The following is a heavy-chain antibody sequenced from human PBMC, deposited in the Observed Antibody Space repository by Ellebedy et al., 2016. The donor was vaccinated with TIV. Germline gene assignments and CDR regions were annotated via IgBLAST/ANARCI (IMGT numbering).Heavy chain of an antibody. CDR1: GFTFRSYA. CDR3: ASLYMVGEQLVLKFHYMDV. J-gene: IGHJ6*03. V-gene: IGHV3-30-3*01. D-gene: IGHD6-6*01. CDR2: ISYDENNK. Sequence: GESLKISXAASGFTFRSYAMHWVRQAPGKGLEWVAVISYDENNKHYADSVKGRFTISRDNSKNTLYLQMNSLRGEDTAVYYCASLYMVGEQLVLKFHYMDVWGKGTTVTVSS.